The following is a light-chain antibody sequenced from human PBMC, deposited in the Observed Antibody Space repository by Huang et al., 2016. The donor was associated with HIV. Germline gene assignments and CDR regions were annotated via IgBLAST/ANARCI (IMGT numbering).Light chain of an antibody. CDR1: RSVRTN. V-gene: IGKV3-15*01. CDR2: GAS. CDR3: QQYNIWPQPT. J-gene: IGKJ4*01. Sequence: EIVMTQSPATLSVSPGERATLSCRASRSVRTNLAWYQQRPGQAHRLLISGASTRATGIPARFSGSGSGTEFTLTISSLQSEDFAVYYCQQYNIWPQPTFGGGTKVDIK.